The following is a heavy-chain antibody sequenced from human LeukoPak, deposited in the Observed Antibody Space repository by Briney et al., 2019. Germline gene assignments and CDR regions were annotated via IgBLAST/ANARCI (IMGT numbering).Heavy chain of an antibody. Sequence: SETLSLTCAVYGGSFSGYYWSWIRQPPGKGLEWIGEINHSGSTNYNPSLKSRVTISVDTSKNQFSLKLYSVTAAGTAVYYCATRKLGNDYWGQGTLVTVSS. CDR1: GGSFSGYY. J-gene: IGHJ4*02. D-gene: IGHD7-27*01. V-gene: IGHV4-34*01. CDR2: INHSGST. CDR3: ATRKLGNDY.